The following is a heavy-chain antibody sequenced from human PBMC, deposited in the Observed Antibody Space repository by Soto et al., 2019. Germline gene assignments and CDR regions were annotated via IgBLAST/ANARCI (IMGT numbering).Heavy chain of an antibody. CDR2: IYWNDDK. CDR1: GFSLSTSGVG. V-gene: IGHV2-5*01. CDR3: AHKSHYYGWGSLAYFDY. Sequence: SGPTLVNPTQTLTLTCTFSGFSLSTSGVGVGWIRQPPGKALEWLALIYWNDDKRYSPSLKSRLTITKDTSKNQVVLTMTNMDPVDTATYYCAHKSHYYGWGSLAYFDYWGQGTLVTVSS. J-gene: IGHJ4*02. D-gene: IGHD3-10*01.